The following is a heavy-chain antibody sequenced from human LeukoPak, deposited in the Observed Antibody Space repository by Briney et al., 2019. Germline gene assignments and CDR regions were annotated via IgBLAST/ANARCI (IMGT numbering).Heavy chain of an antibody. CDR3: AASRKHQLLGEGDDAFDI. CDR2: INPNSGGT. D-gene: IGHD6-13*01. Sequence: GASMKVSCKASGYTFTGYYMHWVRQAPGQGLEWMGWINPNSGGTNYAQKFQGRVTMTRDTSISTAYMELSRLRSDDTAVYYCAASRKHQLLGEGDDAFDIWGQGTMVTVSP. J-gene: IGHJ3*02. V-gene: IGHV1-2*02. CDR1: GYTFTGYY.